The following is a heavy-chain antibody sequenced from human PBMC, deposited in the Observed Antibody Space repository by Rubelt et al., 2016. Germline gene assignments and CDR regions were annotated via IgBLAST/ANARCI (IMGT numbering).Heavy chain of an antibody. Sequence: GLESISYISRSADTIYYADSVKGRFTISRDNAKNYVYLQMDSLTAEDTAVYYCARVRDSSGYYADWYFDLWGRGTLVTVSS. J-gene: IGHJ2*01. CDR3: ARVRDSSGYYADWYFDL. V-gene: IGHV3-48*01. CDR2: ISRSADTI. D-gene: IGHD3-22*01.